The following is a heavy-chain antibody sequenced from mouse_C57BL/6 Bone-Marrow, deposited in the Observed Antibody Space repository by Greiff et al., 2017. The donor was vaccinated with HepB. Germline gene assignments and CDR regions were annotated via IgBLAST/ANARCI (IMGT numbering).Heavy chain of an antibody. V-gene: IGHV1-5*01. D-gene: IGHD1-1*01. CDR2: IYPGNSDT. CDR1: GYTFTSYW. Sequence: EVQLQQSGTVLARPGASVKMSCKTSGYTFTSYWMHWVKQRPGQGLEWIGAIYPGNSDTSYNQKFKGKAKLTAVTSASTAYMELSSLTNEDSAVYYCTRVKFPYYDGPLDYWGQGTTLTVSS. CDR3: TRVKFPYYDGPLDY. J-gene: IGHJ2*01.